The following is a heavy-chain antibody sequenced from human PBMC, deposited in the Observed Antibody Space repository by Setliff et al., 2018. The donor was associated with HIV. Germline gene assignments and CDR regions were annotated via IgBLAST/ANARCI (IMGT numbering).Heavy chain of an antibody. D-gene: IGHD3-3*01. CDR3: ARGYYNFWSGYYDSRFPNPIDAFDI. V-gene: IGHV1-18*01. CDR2: ISAYKGNT. Sequence: GASVKVSCKASGYTFSSYGISWVRQAPGQGVEWMGWISAYKGNTNYAQKLQGRVTMTTDTSTSTAYMELRSLRSDDTAVYYCARGYYNFWSGYYDSRFPNPIDAFDIWGQGTMVTVSS. CDR1: GYTFSSYG. J-gene: IGHJ3*02.